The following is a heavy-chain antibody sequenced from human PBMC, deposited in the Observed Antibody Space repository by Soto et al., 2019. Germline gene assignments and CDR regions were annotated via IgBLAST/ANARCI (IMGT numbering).Heavy chain of an antibody. CDR2: IFSNDEK. V-gene: IGHV2-26*01. CDR3: ARTKFFWSSSGWDAKYYFXY. CDR1: GFSLSNARMG. J-gene: IGHJ4*02. Sequence: SGPTLVNPTETLTLTCTVSGFSLSNARMGVSWIRQPPGKALEWLAHIFSNDEKSYSTSLKSRLTISKDTSKSQVVLTMANMDPVDTATYYCARTKFFWSSSGWDAKYYFXYWGQGTLVTVSS. D-gene: IGHD6-19*01.